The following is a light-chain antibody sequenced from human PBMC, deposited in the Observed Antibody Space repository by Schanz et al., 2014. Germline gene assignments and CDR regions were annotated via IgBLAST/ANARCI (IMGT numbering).Light chain of an antibody. V-gene: IGLV1-44*01. CDR3: CSYAGSYTSV. Sequence: QSVLTQPPSASGTPGQSVTISCSGSSSNIGSNTVNWYQQLPGTAPKLLIYSNNQRPSGVPDRFSGSKSGTSASLAISGLQAEDEADYYCCSYAGSYTSVFGGGTKLTVL. CDR2: SNN. J-gene: IGLJ3*02. CDR1: SSNIGSNT.